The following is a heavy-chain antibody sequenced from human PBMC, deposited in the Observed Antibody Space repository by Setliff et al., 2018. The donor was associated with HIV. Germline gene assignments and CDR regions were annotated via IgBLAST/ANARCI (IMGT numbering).Heavy chain of an antibody. J-gene: IGHJ3*02. V-gene: IGHV1-69*05. D-gene: IGHD6-19*01. CDR2: IIPIFGTA. CDR1: GGTFSSYA. Sequence: GASVKVSCKASGGTFSSYAISWVRQAPGQGLEWMGGIIPIFGTANYAQKFQGRVTITTDESTSTAYMELSSLRSEDTAVYYCASGGTGYSSGWLVYFAFDIWGQGTMVTVSS. CDR3: ASGGTGYSSGWLVYFAFDI.